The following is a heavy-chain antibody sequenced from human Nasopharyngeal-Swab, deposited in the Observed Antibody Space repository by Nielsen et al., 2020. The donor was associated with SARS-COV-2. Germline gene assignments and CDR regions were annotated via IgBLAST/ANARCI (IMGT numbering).Heavy chain of an antibody. J-gene: IGHJ6*03. Sequence: VRPMPGKGLEGIGIIYPGDSDTRYSPSFQGQVTISADKSISTAYLQWSSLKASDTAMYYCARLSEMAANSHYYYYYMDVWGKGTTVTVSS. CDR2: IYPGDSDT. CDR3: ARLSEMAANSHYYYYYMDV. V-gene: IGHV5-51*01. D-gene: IGHD5-24*01.